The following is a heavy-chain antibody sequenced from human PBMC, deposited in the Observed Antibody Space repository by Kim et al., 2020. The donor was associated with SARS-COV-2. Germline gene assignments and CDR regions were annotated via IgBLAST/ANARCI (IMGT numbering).Heavy chain of an antibody. Sequence: GGSLRLSCAASGFIFRNYDMHWVRQVPGRGLEWVSGIGTLGDGFYPGSVKGRLIISRENAKNSLYLQMNNLRAGDTGVYFCARATLCNGTVCDRQYHFDYWGQGILVTVSS. V-gene: IGHV3-13*01. CDR1: GFIFRNYD. CDR2: IGTLGDG. CDR3: ARATLCNGTVCDRQYHFDY. D-gene: IGHD2-2*01. J-gene: IGHJ4*02.